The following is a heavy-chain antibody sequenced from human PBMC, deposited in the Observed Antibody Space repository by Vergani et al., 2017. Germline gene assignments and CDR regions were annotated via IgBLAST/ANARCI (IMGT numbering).Heavy chain of an antibody. CDR3: ARDSGSYYNGVFDI. CDR1: GFTFSSYS. Sequence: EVQLVESGGGLVKPGGSLRLSCAASGFTFSSYSMNWVRQAPGKGLEWASSISTSSSYIYYADSVKGRFTISRDNAKNSLYLQMNSLRTEDTAVYYCARDSGSYYNGVFDIWGQGTMVTVSS. J-gene: IGHJ3*02. V-gene: IGHV3-21*01. CDR2: ISTSSSYI. D-gene: IGHD3-10*01.